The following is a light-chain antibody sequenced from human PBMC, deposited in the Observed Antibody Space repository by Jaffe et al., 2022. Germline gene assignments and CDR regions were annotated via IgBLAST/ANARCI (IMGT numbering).Light chain of an antibody. Sequence: QSALTQPASVSGSPGQSITVSCTGTSSDVGAYNRVSWYQQHPGKAPKLMIYEVTNRPSGVSDRFSGSKSGNTASLTISGLQAEDEADYYCSSHTSSTSTFYVFGTGTKVTVL. V-gene: IGLV2-14*01. J-gene: IGLJ1*01. CDR1: SSDVGAYNR. CDR3: SSHTSSTSTFYV. CDR2: EVT.